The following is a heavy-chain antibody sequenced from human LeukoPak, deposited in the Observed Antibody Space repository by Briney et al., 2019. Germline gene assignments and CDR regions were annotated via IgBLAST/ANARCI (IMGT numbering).Heavy chain of an antibody. CDR1: GGSISSSNW. J-gene: IGHJ3*02. CDR2: IYHTGST. Sequence: SETLSLTCAVSGGSISSSNWWIWVRQPPEKGLEWIGEIYHTGSTNYNPSLKSRVTISIDKSKNQFSLKLSSVTAADTAMYYCARDTGGRGRLDAFDIWGQGTMVTVSS. D-gene: IGHD3-10*01. V-gene: IGHV4-4*02. CDR3: ARDTGGRGRLDAFDI.